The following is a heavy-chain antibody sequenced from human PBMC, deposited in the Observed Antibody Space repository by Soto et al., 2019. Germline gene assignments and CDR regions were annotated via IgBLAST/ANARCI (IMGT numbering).Heavy chain of an antibody. V-gene: IGHV3-23*01. CDR3: TKGWPVTWDRSGYYFDY. CDR1: GFTFSSYA. D-gene: IGHD3-22*01. CDR2: ISGSAGST. Sequence: GGSLRLSCAASGFTFSSYAMSWVRQAPEKGLEWVSAISGSAGSTYYADSVKGRFPISRDNSKNTLYLQMTSLRADDTAVYYCTKGWPVTWDRSGYYFDYWGQANPVTVAS. J-gene: IGHJ4*02.